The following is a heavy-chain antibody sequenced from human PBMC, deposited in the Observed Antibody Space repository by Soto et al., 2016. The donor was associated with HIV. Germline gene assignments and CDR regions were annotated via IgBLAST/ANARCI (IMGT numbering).Heavy chain of an antibody. J-gene: IGHJ4*02. D-gene: IGHD5-12*01. CDR3: TTKNRYSGYETDY. CDR1: GFTFSHAW. V-gene: IGHV3-15*01. Sequence: EVQLVESGGGLVKPGGRLRLSCTASGFTFSHAWMTWVRQAPGKGLEWVGHIKSKSDGGTIHYGAPVKGRFTISRDDSKHTLYLQLNSLKSEDTAVYYCTTKNRYSGYETDYWGQGTLVTVSS. CDR2: IKSKSDGGTI.